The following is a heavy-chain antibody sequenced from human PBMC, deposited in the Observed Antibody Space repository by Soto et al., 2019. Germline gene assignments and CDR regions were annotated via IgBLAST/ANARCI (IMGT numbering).Heavy chain of an antibody. V-gene: IGHV3-48*02. J-gene: IGHJ4*02. CDR3: ARDGSGVGATYNCDY. D-gene: IGHD1-26*01. CDR1: GFTFTTYS. CDR2: ISGSSTTI. Sequence: GGSLRLSCAASGFTFTTYSMNWVRQAPGKGLEWVSYISGSSTTIYYADSVQGRFTISRDNAKNSLYLQMNSLRDEDTAVYYCARDGSGVGATYNCDYWGQGALFTVSS.